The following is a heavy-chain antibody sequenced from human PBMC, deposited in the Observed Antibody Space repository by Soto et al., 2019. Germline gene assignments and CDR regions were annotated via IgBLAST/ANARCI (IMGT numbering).Heavy chain of an antibody. CDR3: ARAVYCTTANCWDDFHYYNIDV. D-gene: IGHD2-2*01. CDR1: GDSINNTYW. J-gene: IGHJ6*02. Sequence: QVQLQQSGPGLVKPSGTLSLTCFVSGDSINNTYWWSWVRQAPEKGLEWIGEIYHTGCRSYMPSLRGRISLLVDTSKSQFSLKLTSVAAADTAVYYCARAVYCTTANCWDDFHYYNIDVWGQGTAVTVSS. V-gene: IGHV4-4*02. CDR2: IYHTGCR.